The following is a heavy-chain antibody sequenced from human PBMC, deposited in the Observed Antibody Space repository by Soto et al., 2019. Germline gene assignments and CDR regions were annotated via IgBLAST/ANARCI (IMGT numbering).Heavy chain of an antibody. CDR2: INSDGSST. CDR1: GFTFSSYW. J-gene: IGHJ4*02. D-gene: IGHD4-17*01. CDR3: ARDYGDYPPSDY. Sequence: EVQLVESGGGLVQPGGSLRLSCAASGFTFSSYWMHWVRQAPGKGLVWVSRINSDGSSTSYADSVKGRFTISRDNAKNTLYLPMNSLRAQDTAVYYCARDYGDYPPSDYWGQGTLVTVSS. V-gene: IGHV3-74*01.